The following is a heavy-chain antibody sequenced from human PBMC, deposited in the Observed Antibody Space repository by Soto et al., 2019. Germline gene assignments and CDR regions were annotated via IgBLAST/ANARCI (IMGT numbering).Heavy chain of an antibody. Sequence: QVQLVQSGAEVKKPGASVKVSCKASGYTFTSYAMHWVRQAPGQRLEWMGWINAGNGNTKYSQKFQGRVTITRDTSASTAYMELSSLRSEDTPVYSCARCIAVAGTNWFDPWGQGTLVTVSS. CDR1: GYTFTSYA. CDR3: ARCIAVAGTNWFDP. D-gene: IGHD6-19*01. V-gene: IGHV1-3*01. J-gene: IGHJ5*02. CDR2: INAGNGNT.